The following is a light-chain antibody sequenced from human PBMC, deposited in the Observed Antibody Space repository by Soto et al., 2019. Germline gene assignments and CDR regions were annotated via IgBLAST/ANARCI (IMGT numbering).Light chain of an antibody. J-gene: IGKJ1*01. Sequence: IMVTQSPAALSLSPGDTATLTCRSTSTVHWHLAWYQVRPGQPPRLLISGSSVRATGIPARFSGSGSGTEFTLIISSLQSEDSAVYYCQQYNSWLWTFGQGTKVDIK. CDR3: QQYNSWLWT. CDR1: STVHWH. V-gene: IGKV3-15*01. CDR2: GSS.